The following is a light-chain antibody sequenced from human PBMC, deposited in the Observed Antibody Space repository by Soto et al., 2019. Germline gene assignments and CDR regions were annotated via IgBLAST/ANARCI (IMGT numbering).Light chain of an antibody. CDR3: QSYDSSLSSWV. V-gene: IGLV1-40*01. CDR1: SSYIGAGYD. J-gene: IGLJ3*02. Sequence: QSVLTQPPSVSGAPGQRVTISCTGSSSYIGAGYDVPWYQQLPGTAPKLLIYANSNRPSGVPDRFSGSKSGTSASLAITGLQAEDEADYYCQSYDSSLSSWVFGGGTKLTVL. CDR2: ANS.